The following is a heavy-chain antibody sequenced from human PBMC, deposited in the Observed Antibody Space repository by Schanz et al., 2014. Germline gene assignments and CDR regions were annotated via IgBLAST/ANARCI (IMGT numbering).Heavy chain of an antibody. CDR3: ARDASSSDYHLAQ. CDR1: GFTFENYA. CDR2: INWSDGGST. D-gene: IGHD3-22*01. V-gene: IGHV3-20*04. J-gene: IGHJ4*02. Sequence: EVQLVESGGGVVRPGGSLRLSCAASGFTFENYALTWVRQVPGEGLEWVSRINWSDGGSTGYADSVRGRFTISRDNAKNSLYLEMNSLRVEDTAFYYCARDASSSDYHLAQWGQGTLVTVSS.